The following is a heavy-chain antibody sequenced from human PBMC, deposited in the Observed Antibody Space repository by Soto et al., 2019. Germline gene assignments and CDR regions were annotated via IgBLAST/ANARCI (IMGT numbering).Heavy chain of an antibody. Sequence: GGSLRLSCAASGFTFSSYAMHWVRQAPGKGLEWVAVISYDGSNKYYADSVKGRFTISRDNSKNTLYLQMNSLRAEDTAVYYCARDTMVRGVDYYYGMDVWGQGTTVTVYS. J-gene: IGHJ6*02. CDR1: GFTFSSYA. D-gene: IGHD3-10*01. CDR2: ISYDGSNK. V-gene: IGHV3-30-3*01. CDR3: ARDTMVRGVDYYYGMDV.